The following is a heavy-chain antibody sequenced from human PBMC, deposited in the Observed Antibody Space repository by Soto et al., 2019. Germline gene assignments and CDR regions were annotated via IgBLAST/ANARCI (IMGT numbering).Heavy chain of an antibody. Sequence: PGGSLRLSCAASGFTFSSYDMHWVRQATGKGLEWVSAIGTAGDTYYPGSVKGRFTISRENAKNSLYLQMNSLRAEDTAVYYCARATIVGATGRYYGMDVWGQGTTVTVSS. V-gene: IGHV3-13*01. D-gene: IGHD1-26*01. J-gene: IGHJ6*02. CDR3: ARATIVGATGRYYGMDV. CDR2: IGTAGDT. CDR1: GFTFSSYD.